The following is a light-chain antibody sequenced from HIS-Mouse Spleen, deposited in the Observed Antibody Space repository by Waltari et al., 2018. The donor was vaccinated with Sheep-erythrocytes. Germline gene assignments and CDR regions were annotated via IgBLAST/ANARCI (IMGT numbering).Light chain of an antibody. CDR2: SNN. J-gene: IGLJ3*02. CDR3: AAWDDSLNGPV. Sequence: QSVLTQPPSASGTPGQRVTIPCPGSSSNIGSNTVNWYQQLPGTAPKLLIYSNNQRPSGVPDRFSGSKSGTSASLAISGLQSEDEADYYCAAWDDSLNGPVFGGGTKLTVL. CDR1: SSNIGSNT. V-gene: IGLV1-44*01.